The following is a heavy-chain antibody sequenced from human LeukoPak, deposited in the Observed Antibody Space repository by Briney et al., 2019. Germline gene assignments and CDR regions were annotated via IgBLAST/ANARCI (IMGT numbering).Heavy chain of an antibody. CDR2: INTNTGNP. Sequence: ASVKVSCKASGYTFTSYAMNWVRQAPGQGLEWMGWINTNTGNPTYAQGFTGRFVFSLDTSVSTAYLQISSLKAEDTAAYYCARDMVEYYYDSSGYGCDYWGQGTLVTVSS. V-gene: IGHV7-4-1*02. CDR3: ARDMVEYYYDSSGYGCDY. J-gene: IGHJ4*02. CDR1: GYTFTSYA. D-gene: IGHD3-22*01.